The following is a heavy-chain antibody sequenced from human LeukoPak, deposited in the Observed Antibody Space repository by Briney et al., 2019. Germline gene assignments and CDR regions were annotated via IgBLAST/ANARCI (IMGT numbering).Heavy chain of an antibody. J-gene: IGHJ5*02. V-gene: IGHV4-39*07. CDR3: ASSEDNWFDP. CDR1: GGSISSSSYY. Sequence: SETLSLTCTVSGGSISSSSYYWGWIRQPPGKGLEWIGSIYYSGSTYYNPSLKSRVTISVDTSKNQFSLKLSSVTAADTAVYYCASSEDNWFDPWGQGTLVTVSS. CDR2: IYYSGST.